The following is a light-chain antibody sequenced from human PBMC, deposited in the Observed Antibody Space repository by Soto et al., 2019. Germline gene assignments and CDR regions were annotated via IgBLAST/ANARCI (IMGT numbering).Light chain of an antibody. CDR2: AAS. Sequence: DIQITRFPSSLSPTVPDRVTITCRASLTISNYLDWCQQKPGKIPHLLIYAASTLQAGVPSRFSGSGSGTDFTLTISSLQPEDVATYYCQKCKVAPFTFGGGTKVDIK. V-gene: IGKV1-27*01. J-gene: IGKJ4*01. CDR3: QKCKVAPFT. CDR1: LTISNY.